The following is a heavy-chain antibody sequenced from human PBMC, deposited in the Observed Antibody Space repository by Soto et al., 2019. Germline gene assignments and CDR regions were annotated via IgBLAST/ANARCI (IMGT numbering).Heavy chain of an antibody. V-gene: IGHV5-51*01. CDR1: GYSFTSYW. Sequence: GEPLKIPWKGSGYSFTSYWICWGRQMPWKGREWMGIIYAGDSDTRYSPSIQGQVTISADKSISTAYLQWSSLKASDTAMYYCARHFRGIAVAGAAAFDIWGQGTMVTVSS. CDR3: ARHFRGIAVAGAAAFDI. J-gene: IGHJ3*02. D-gene: IGHD6-19*01. CDR2: IYAGDSDT.